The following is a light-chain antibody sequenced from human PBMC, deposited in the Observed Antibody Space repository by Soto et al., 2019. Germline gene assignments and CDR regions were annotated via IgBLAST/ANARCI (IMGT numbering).Light chain of an antibody. Sequence: QSALTQPPSASGSPGQSVTISCTGSSSDVGGYNYVSWYQQHPGKAPKLMIYDVSKRPSGVPDRSSGSKFGNTASLTVSGLQAEDEADYYCSSYAGSNIVVFGGGTKLTVL. CDR2: DVS. J-gene: IGLJ2*01. CDR3: SSYAGSNIVV. CDR1: SSDVGGYNY. V-gene: IGLV2-8*01.